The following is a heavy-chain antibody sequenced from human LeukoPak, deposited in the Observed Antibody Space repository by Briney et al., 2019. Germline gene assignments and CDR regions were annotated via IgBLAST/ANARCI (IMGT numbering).Heavy chain of an antibody. V-gene: IGHV3-33*01. CDR2: IWYDGSNK. Sequence: RAGGSLRLSCAASGFTFSSYGMHWVRQAPGKGLEWVAIIWYDGSNKYYADSVKGRFTISRDNSKNTLYLQMNSLRAEDTAVYYCARSRYYDYSIDYWGQGTLVTVSS. J-gene: IGHJ4*02. D-gene: IGHD3-22*01. CDR1: GFTFSSYG. CDR3: ARSRYYDYSIDY.